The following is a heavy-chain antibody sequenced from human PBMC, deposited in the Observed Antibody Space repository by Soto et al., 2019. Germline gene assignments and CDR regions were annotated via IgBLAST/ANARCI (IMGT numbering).Heavy chain of an antibody. J-gene: IGHJ3*02. Sequence: QLHLVQSGAVVKKPGASVTVSCSASGYPVTAYYMHWVRQAPGRGLEWMGGINPATGAAKYTQTFQGSVTLTRETSTSTGFMELSGLTSEDTAVFYCARGGGVGVAGSAAFDMWGQGTLVTVSS. D-gene: IGHD3-3*01. CDR3: ARGGGVGVAGSAAFDM. CDR2: INPATGAA. V-gene: IGHV1-2*02. CDR1: GYPVTAYY.